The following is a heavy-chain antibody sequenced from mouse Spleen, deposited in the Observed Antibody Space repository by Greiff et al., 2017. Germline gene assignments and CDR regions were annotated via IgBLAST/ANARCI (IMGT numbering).Heavy chain of an antibody. CDR3: ASLTTVVPWDY. CDR1: GYTFTSYG. V-gene: IGHV1-81*01. D-gene: IGHD1-1*01. Sequence: QVHVKQSGAELARPGASVKLSCKASGYTFTSYGISWVKQRTGQGLEWIGEIYPRSGNTYYNEKFKGKATLTADKSSSTAYMELRSLTSEDSAVYFCASLTTVVPWDYWGQGTTLTVSS. CDR2: IYPRSGNT. J-gene: IGHJ2*01.